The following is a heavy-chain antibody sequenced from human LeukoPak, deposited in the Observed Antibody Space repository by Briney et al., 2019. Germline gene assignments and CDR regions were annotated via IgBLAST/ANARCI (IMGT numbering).Heavy chain of an antibody. Sequence: GESLKISCKASGYNFNTFWVAWVRQMPGKGLEWMGIIYPDDSDTRYNPSLQGQVTISADKSTGTVSLQWSSLKASDTAMYYCARLPPLLAYCSSTSCPYYFDYWGQGTLVTVSS. D-gene: IGHD2-2*01. J-gene: IGHJ4*02. V-gene: IGHV5-51*01. CDR2: IYPDDSDT. CDR3: ARLPPLLAYCSSTSCPYYFDY. CDR1: GYNFNTFW.